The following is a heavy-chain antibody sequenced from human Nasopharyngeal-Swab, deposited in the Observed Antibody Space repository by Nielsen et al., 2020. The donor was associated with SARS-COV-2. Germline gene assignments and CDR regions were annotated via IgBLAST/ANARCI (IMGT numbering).Heavy chain of an antibody. Sequence: ASVKVSCKASGYSFRTYGIFWVRQAPGQGLEWMGWINTNTGNPTYAQAFTGPFVFSLDTSVSTAYLQISGLTAEDTAVYYCARPFGPLYEYFDHWGQGTLVTVSS. CDR2: INTNTGNP. V-gene: IGHV7-4-1*02. J-gene: IGHJ1*01. CDR1: GYSFRTYG. CDR3: ARPFGPLYEYFDH. D-gene: IGHD3-3*01.